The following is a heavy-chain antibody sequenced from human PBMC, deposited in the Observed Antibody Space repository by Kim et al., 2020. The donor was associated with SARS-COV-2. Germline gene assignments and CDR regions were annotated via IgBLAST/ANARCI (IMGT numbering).Heavy chain of an antibody. Sequence: GGSLRLSCAASGFTFSSYAMSWVRQAPGKGLEWVSAISGSGGSTYYADSVKGRFTISRDNSKNTLYLQMNSLRAEDTAVYYCAKGRSITIFGVVIELDYWGQGTLVTVSS. CDR2: ISGSGGST. J-gene: IGHJ4*02. CDR1: GFTFSSYA. D-gene: IGHD3-3*01. V-gene: IGHV3-23*01. CDR3: AKGRSITIFGVVIELDY.